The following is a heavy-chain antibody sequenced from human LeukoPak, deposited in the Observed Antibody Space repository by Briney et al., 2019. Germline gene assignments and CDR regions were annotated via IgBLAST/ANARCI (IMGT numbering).Heavy chain of an antibody. Sequence: ASVKVSCNASGYTFSSDGISWVRQATGQGLEWMGWISSYNGNTKYAEKLQGRVTMTTDTSTSTAYMELRSLRSDDTAVYYCARVQLERSGETFDYWGQGTLVTVSS. J-gene: IGHJ4*02. CDR1: GYTFSSDG. CDR2: ISSYNGNT. CDR3: ARVQLERSGETFDY. D-gene: IGHD1-1*01. V-gene: IGHV1-18*01.